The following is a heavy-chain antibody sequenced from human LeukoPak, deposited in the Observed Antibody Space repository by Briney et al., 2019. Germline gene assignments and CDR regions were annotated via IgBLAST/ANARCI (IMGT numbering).Heavy chain of an antibody. CDR1: GYTFTGYY. V-gene: IGHV1-2*02. Sequence: GASVKVSCKASGYTFTGYYMHWVRQAPGQGLEWMGWINPNSGGTNYAQKFQGRVAMTRDTSISTAYMELSRLRSDDTAVYYCARATHPYGSGSYYDYWGQGTLVTVSS. CDR2: INPNSGGT. D-gene: IGHD3-10*01. CDR3: ARATHPYGSGSYYDY. J-gene: IGHJ4*02.